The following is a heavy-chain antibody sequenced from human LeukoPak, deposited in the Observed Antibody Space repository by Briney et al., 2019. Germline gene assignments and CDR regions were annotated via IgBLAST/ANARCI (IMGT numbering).Heavy chain of an antibody. CDR1: GFTFSTYG. CDR3: ARTLLPGYSYGYDFAYYFDY. D-gene: IGHD5-18*01. Sequence: HTGGSLRLSCAASGFTFSTYGMHWVRQAPGKGLDWVAFIRYDGSNKYYADSVKGRFTISRDNAKNSLYLQMNSLRAEDTAVYYCARTLLPGYSYGYDFAYYFDYWGQGTLVTVSS. J-gene: IGHJ4*02. V-gene: IGHV3-30*02. CDR2: IRYDGSNK.